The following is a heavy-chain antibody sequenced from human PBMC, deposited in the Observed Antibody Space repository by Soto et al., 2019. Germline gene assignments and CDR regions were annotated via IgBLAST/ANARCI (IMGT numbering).Heavy chain of an antibody. CDR1: GFTFGDYA. CDR3: TREWPEVPAATSMVDY. J-gene: IGHJ4*02. V-gene: IGHV3-49*03. D-gene: IGHD2-2*01. CDR2: IRSKAYGGTT. Sequence: GGSLRLSCTASGFTFGDYAMSWFRQAPGKGLEWVGFIRSKAYGGTTEYAASVKGRFTISRDDSKSIAHLQMNSLKTEDTAVYYCTREWPEVPAATSMVDYWGQGTLVTVSS.